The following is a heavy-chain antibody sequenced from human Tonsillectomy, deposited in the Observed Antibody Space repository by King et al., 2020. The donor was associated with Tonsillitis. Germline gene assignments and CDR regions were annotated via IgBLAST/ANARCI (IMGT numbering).Heavy chain of an antibody. CDR2: ISSDGSNE. J-gene: IGHJ4*02. CDR1: GFSFRSYA. Sequence: VQLVESGGGVVQPGRSLRLSCAASGFSFRSYAMHWVRQAPGKGLEWVAFISSDGSNEYYADSVKGRFTISRDNSKNKLYLQMSSLGAEDTAVYYCARDRKYYFDYWGQGTLVTVSS. V-gene: IGHV3-30*15. CDR3: ARDRKYYFDY. D-gene: IGHD6-6*01.